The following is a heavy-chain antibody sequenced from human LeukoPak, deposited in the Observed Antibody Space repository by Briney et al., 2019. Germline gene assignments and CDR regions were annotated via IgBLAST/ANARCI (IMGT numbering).Heavy chain of an antibody. V-gene: IGHV4-61*01. J-gene: IGHJ4*02. D-gene: IGHD3-22*01. CDR1: GASVSSGRYF. CDR2: LYYSGSP. CDR3: ARVYYYDTNYFDY. Sequence: SETLSLTCTVSGASVSSGRYFWSWIRQPPGKGLEWIGYLYYSGSPNYNPSLKSRVTISIDTSKNQFSPRLNSVTAADTAVYYCARVYYYDTNYFDYWGQGTLVTVSS.